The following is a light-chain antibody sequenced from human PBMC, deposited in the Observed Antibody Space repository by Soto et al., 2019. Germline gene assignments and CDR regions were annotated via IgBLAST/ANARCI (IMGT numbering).Light chain of an antibody. J-gene: IGLJ1*01. CDR1: SSNIGAGYD. Sequence: QLVLTQPPSVSGAPGQRVTISCTGSSSNIGAGYDVHWYQQLPGTAPKLLIYGNSNRPAGVPDRFSGCKSGTSASLAITGLQAEDEADYYCQSYDSSLSGSYVFGTGTKVTVL. V-gene: IGLV1-40*01. CDR3: QSYDSSLSGSYV. CDR2: GNS.